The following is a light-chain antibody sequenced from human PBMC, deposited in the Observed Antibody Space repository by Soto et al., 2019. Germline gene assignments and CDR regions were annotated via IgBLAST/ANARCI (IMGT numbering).Light chain of an antibody. CDR2: GAS. J-gene: IGKJ1*01. CDR1: QSVSSSF. V-gene: IGKV3-20*01. Sequence: EIVLTQSPGTLSLSPGERATLSCRASQSVSSSFLAWYQQNAGQAPRLLIYGASSRATGIPDRFSGSGSGTDFSLTISRLEPEDFEVYYCQQYDRSPWTFGQGTKVEIK. CDR3: QQYDRSPWT.